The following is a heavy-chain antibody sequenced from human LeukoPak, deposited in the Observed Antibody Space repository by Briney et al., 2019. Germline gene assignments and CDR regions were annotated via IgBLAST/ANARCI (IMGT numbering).Heavy chain of an antibody. Sequence: GGSLRLSCAASGFTFSSYWMSWVRQAPGKGLEGVANIKQDGSEKYYVDSVKGRFTISRDNAKNSLYLQMNSLRAEDTAVYYCARTITIFVLYYFDYWGQGTLVTVSS. CDR1: GFTFSSYW. J-gene: IGHJ4*02. CDR3: ARTITIFVLYYFDY. D-gene: IGHD3-3*01. V-gene: IGHV3-7*01. CDR2: IKQDGSEK.